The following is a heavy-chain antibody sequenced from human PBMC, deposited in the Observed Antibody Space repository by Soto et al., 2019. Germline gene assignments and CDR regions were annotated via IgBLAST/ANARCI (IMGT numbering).Heavy chain of an antibody. CDR1: GGTFSSYA. V-gene: IGHV1-69*13. CDR3: AREAMDKENRFDP. Sequence: ASVKVSCKASGGTFSSYAISWVRQAPGQGLEWMGGIIPIFGTANYAQKFQGRVTITADESTSTAYMELSSLRSEDTAVYYCAREAMDKENRFDPWGQGTLVTVSS. J-gene: IGHJ5*02. D-gene: IGHD5-18*01. CDR2: IIPIFGTA.